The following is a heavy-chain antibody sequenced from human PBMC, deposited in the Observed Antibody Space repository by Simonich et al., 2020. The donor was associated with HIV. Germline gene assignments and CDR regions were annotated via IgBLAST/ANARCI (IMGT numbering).Heavy chain of an antibody. D-gene: IGHD6-13*01. J-gene: IGHJ1*01. CDR3: ARLTAGGLGEYFQH. Sequence: QVQLQQWGAGLLKPSETLSLTCAVYGGSFSGYYWSWIRQPPGKGLELIGEINHSGSTNYNPSLKGRVTISVDTSKNQFSLKLSSVTDADTAVYYCARLTAGGLGEYFQHWGQGTLVTVSS. CDR1: GGSFSGYY. CDR2: INHSGST. V-gene: IGHV4-34*01.